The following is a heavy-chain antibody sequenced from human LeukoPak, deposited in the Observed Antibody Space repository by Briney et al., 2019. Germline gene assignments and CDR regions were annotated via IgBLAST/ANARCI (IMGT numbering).Heavy chain of an antibody. Sequence: SQTLSLTCTVSGGSISGGGYYWSWIRQHPGKGLEWIGYIYYSGSTYYNPSLKSRVTISVDTSKNQFSLKLSSVTAADTAVYYCARMIPIYYYDSSGPNWFGPWGQGTLVTVSS. V-gene: IGHV4-31*03. CDR2: IYYSGST. D-gene: IGHD3-22*01. CDR3: ARMIPIYYYDSSGPNWFGP. CDR1: GGSISGGGYY. J-gene: IGHJ5*02.